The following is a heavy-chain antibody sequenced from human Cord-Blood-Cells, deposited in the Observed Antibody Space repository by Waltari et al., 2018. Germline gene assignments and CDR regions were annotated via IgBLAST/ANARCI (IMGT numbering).Heavy chain of an antibody. CDR1: GASIRSRSYS. D-gene: IGHD5-12*01. V-gene: IGHV4-61*09. Sequence: QVQLQESGPGLVKPSQTLSLTCTASGASIRSRSYSWCWIRQPAGKGLEWIGYIYTSGSTNYNPSLKSRVTISVDTSKNQFSLKLSSVTAADTAVYYCARAVVATIDYWGQGTLVTVSS. J-gene: IGHJ4*02. CDR3: ARAVVATIDY. CDR2: IYTSGST.